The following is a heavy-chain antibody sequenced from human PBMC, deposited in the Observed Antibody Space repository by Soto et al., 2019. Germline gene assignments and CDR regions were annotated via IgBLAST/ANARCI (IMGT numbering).Heavy chain of an antibody. Sequence: GGSLRLSCTASGFTFGDYAMSWFRQAPGKGLEWVGFIRSKAYGGTTEYAASVKGRFTISRDDSKSIAYLQMNSLKTEDTAVYYCTRDWVTIFGVVTENWGQGTLVTVSS. CDR2: IRSKAYGGTT. CDR3: TRDWVTIFGVVTEN. CDR1: GFTFGDYA. J-gene: IGHJ4*02. D-gene: IGHD3-3*01. V-gene: IGHV3-49*03.